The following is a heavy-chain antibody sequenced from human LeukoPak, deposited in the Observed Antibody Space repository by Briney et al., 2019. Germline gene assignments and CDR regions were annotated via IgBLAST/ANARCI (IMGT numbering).Heavy chain of an antibody. D-gene: IGHD6-13*01. CDR3: ARGRGIAAAFDY. J-gene: IGHJ4*02. V-gene: IGHV3-30-3*01. CDR1: GFTFSSYA. Sequence: GGSLRLSCAASGFTFSSYAMYWVRQAPGKGLEWVAVISYDGNNKYYADSVKGRFTISRDNSENTLYLQMNSLRSNDTAMYYCARGRGIAAAFDYGGQGTLVTVSS. CDR2: ISYDGNNK.